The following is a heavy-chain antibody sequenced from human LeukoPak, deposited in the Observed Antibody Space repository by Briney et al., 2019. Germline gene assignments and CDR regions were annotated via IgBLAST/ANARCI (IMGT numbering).Heavy chain of an antibody. J-gene: IGHJ5*02. CDR3: ARGADSSSWDNWFDP. D-gene: IGHD6-13*01. CDR1: GYTFTDYY. Sequence: GASVKVSCKASGYTFTDYYIHWVRQAPGQGLEWMGWINPNSGGTNYAQNFQGRVTMTRDTSISTAYMNLSSLRSDDTAVYYCARGADSSSWDNWFDPRGQGTLVTVSS. CDR2: INPNSGGT. V-gene: IGHV1-2*02.